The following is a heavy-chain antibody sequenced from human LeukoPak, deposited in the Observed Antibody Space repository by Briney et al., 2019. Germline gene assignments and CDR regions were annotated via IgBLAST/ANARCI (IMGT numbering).Heavy chain of an antibody. Sequence: SQTLSLTCAVYGGSFSGYYWSWIRQPPGKGLEWIGEINHSGSTNYNPSLKSRLTMSIDTSKNQFSLRLTSVTAADTAVYYCARGNYGSGSYYVVDFDSWGQGTLVTVSS. CDR3: ARGNYGSGSYYVVDFDS. V-gene: IGHV4-34*01. J-gene: IGHJ4*02. CDR2: INHSGST. CDR1: GGSFSGYY. D-gene: IGHD3-10*01.